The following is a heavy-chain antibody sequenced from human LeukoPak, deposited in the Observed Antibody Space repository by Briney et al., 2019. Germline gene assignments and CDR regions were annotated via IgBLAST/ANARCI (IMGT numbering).Heavy chain of an antibody. D-gene: IGHD6-19*01. CDR2: IYYSGST. J-gene: IGHJ4*02. V-gene: IGHV4-59*01. CDR1: GGSISSCY. CDR3: ARGSSGWFNRYFDY. Sequence: SETLSLTCTVSGGSISSCYWSWIRQPPGKGLEWIGYIYYSGSTNYNPSLKSRVTISVDTSKNQFSLKLSSVTAADTAVYYCARGSSGWFNRYFDYWGQGTLVTVSS.